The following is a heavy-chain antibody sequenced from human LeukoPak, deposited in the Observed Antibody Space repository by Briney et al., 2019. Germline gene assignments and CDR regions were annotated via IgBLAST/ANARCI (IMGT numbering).Heavy chain of an antibody. J-gene: IGHJ4*02. CDR3: ARGRTPGYYYDSSGYYDY. CDR1: GYTFTSYD. CDR2: MNPNSGNT. V-gene: IGHV1-8*03. Sequence: ASVKVSCKASGYTFTSYDINWVRQATGQGLEWMGWMNPNSGNTGYAQKLQGRVTITRNTSISRAYMELSSLRSEDTAVYYCARGRTPGYYYDSSGYYDYWGQGTLVTVSS. D-gene: IGHD3-22*01.